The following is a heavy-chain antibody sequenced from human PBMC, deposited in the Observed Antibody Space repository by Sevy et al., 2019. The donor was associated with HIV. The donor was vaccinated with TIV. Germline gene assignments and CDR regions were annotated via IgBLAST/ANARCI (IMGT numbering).Heavy chain of an antibody. CDR3: ARSYYYDSSGYYGDYYFDY. J-gene: IGHJ4*02. V-gene: IGHV1-18*04. Sequence: ASVKVSCKASGYTFTSYGISWVRQAPGQGLEWMGWISAYNGNTNYAQKLQGRVTMTTDTSTSTAYMELRSLRSDDPAVYYCARSYYYDSSGYYGDYYFDYWGQGTLVTVSS. CDR2: ISAYNGNT. CDR1: GYTFTSYG. D-gene: IGHD3-22*01.